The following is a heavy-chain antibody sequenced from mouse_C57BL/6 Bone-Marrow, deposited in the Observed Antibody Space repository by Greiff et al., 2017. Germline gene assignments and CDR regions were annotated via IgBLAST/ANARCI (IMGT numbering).Heavy chain of an antibody. V-gene: IGHV14-4*01. CDR1: GFNIKDDY. Sequence: DVQLVESGAELVRPGASVKLSCTASGFNIKDDYMHWVKQRPEQGLEWIGWIDPENGDTEYASKFRGKATITADTSSNTAYLQLSSLTSEDTAVYYCTTGDWGYWGQGTTLTVSS. J-gene: IGHJ2*01. CDR3: TTGDWGY. CDR2: IDPENGDT.